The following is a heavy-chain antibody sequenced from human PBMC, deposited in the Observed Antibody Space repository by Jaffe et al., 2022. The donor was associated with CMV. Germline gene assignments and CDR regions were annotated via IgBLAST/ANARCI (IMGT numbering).Heavy chain of an antibody. D-gene: IGHD2-2*01. V-gene: IGHV1-2*04. CDR3: ARGAGVVPAAMGSAGINWFDP. CDR1: GYTFTGYY. J-gene: IGHJ5*02. Sequence: QVQLVQSGAEVKKPGASVKVSCKASGYTFTGYYMHWVRQAPGQGLEWMGWINPNSGGTNYAQKFQGWVTMTRDTSISTAYMELSRLRSDDTAVYYCARGAGVVPAAMGSAGINWFDPWGQGTLVTVSS. CDR2: INPNSGGT.